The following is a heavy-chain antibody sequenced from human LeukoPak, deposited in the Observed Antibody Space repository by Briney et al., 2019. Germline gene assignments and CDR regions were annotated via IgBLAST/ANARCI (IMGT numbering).Heavy chain of an antibody. CDR1: GFTFSSYW. V-gene: IGHV3-74*01. D-gene: IGHD3-10*01. Sequence: GGSLRLSCAASGFTFSSYWMHWVRQAPGKGLVWVSRINSDGRSTSYADSVKGRFTISRDNAKNTLYLQMNSLRAEDTAVYYCARDGIYGSGSYYADYWGQGTLVTVSS. CDR3: ARDGIYGSGSYYADY. J-gene: IGHJ4*02. CDR2: INSDGRST.